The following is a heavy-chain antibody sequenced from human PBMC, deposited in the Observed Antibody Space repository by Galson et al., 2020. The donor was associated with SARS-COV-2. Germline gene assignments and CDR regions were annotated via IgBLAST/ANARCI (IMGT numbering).Heavy chain of an antibody. J-gene: IGHJ1*01. Sequence: GESLKISCAASGFTFSDYYMRWVRQAPGKGLEWLSYMNSSRSYTSYADSVKGRFTISRDNPKNPLYLQMNNLRAEETALYYCARSGGDCRGGSGCGAEYGQHWGQGALVTVSS. D-gene: IGHD2-15*01. CDR2: MNSSRSYT. CDR1: GFTFSDYY. CDR3: ARSGGDCRGGSGCGAEYGQH. V-gene: IGHV3-11*03.